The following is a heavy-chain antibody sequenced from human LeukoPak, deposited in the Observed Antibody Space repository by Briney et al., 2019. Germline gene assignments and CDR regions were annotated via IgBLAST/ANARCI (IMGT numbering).Heavy chain of an antibody. J-gene: IGHJ4*02. CDR1: GYSFSNYG. V-gene: IGHV1-18*01. D-gene: IGHD3-22*01. CDR3: VRTRSYDSSGYYRGAPLYFDY. CDR2: ISAYNGNT. Sequence: ASVKVSCKASGYSFSNYGIIWVRQAPGQGLEWMGWISAYNGNTNYAQKLQGRVTMTTDTSTSTAYMELRSLRSDDTAVYYCVRTRSYDSSGYYRGAPLYFDYWGQGTLVTVSS.